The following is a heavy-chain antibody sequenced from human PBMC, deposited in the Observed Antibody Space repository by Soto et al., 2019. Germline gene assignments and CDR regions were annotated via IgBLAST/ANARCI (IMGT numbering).Heavy chain of an antibody. CDR3: ATSTNDYGDRH. CDR1: GYTFTSYD. CDR2: MNPNSGNT. Sequence: QVQLVQSGAEVKKPGASVKVSCKASGYTFTSYDINWVRQATGQGLEWMGWMNPNSGNTGYAQKFQGRITMTMNTSTSTAYMELSSLRSEDTAVYYCATSTNDYGDRHWGQGTLVTVSS. J-gene: IGHJ4*02. D-gene: IGHD4-17*01. V-gene: IGHV1-8*01.